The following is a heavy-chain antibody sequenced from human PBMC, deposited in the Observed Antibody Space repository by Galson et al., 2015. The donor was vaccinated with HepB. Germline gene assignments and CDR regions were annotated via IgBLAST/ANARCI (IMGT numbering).Heavy chain of an antibody. J-gene: IGHJ4*02. CDR2: ISSSSSYI. CDR3: AKDFWSGYSHFDY. V-gene: IGHV3-21*01. CDR1: GFTFSSYS. D-gene: IGHD3-3*01. Sequence: SLRLSCAASGFTFSSYSMNWVRQAPGKGLEWVSSISSSSSYIYYADSVKGRFTISRDNAKNSLYLQMNSLRAEDTAVYYCAKDFWSGYSHFDYWGQGTLVTVSS.